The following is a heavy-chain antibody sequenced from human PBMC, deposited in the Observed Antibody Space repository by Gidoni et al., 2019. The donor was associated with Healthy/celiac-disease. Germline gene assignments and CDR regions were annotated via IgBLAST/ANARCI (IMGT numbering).Heavy chain of an antibody. CDR1: GLPFSSSS. CDR2: ISSSSSTI. D-gene: IGHD3-22*01. CDR3: ARDRYYDSSGRGGDY. J-gene: IGHJ4*02. Sequence: EVQLVESGGGLVQPGGSLRLSCEASGLPFSSSSMNWVRQAPGKWLEGVSYISSSSSTIYYADSVKGRFTISRDNAKNSLYRQMNSLRAEDTAVYYCARDRYYDSSGRGGDYWGQGTLVTVSS. V-gene: IGHV3-48*01.